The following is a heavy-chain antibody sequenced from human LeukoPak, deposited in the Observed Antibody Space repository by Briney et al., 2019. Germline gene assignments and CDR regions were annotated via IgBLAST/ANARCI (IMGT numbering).Heavy chain of an antibody. Sequence: GGSLRLSCAASGFTFSSYSMNWVRQAPGKGLEWVSSISSSSSYIYYADSVKGRFTISRDNAKNSLYLQMNSLRAEDTAVYYCARKFRAGTTSRVFDYWGQGTLVTVSS. CDR2: ISSSSSYI. CDR1: GFTFSSYS. CDR3: ARKFRAGTTSRVFDY. J-gene: IGHJ4*02. D-gene: IGHD1-7*01. V-gene: IGHV3-21*01.